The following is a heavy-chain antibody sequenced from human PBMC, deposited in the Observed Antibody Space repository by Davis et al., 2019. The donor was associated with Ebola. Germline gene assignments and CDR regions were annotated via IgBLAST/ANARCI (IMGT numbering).Heavy chain of an antibody. CDR3: ARDLITLNYDFWSGDLGYFDY. D-gene: IGHD3-3*01. CDR2: ISYDGSNK. V-gene: IGHV3-30-3*01. CDR1: GFTFSSYA. J-gene: IGHJ4*02. Sequence: GESLKISCAASGFTFSSYAMHWVRQAPGKGLEWVAVISYDGSNKYYADSVKGRFTISRDNAKNSLYLQMNSLRAEDTAVYYCARDLITLNYDFWSGDLGYFDYWGQGTLVTVSS.